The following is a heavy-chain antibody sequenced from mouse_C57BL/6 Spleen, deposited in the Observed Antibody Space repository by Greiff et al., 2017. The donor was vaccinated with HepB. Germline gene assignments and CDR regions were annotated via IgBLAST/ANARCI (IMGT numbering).Heavy chain of an antibody. J-gene: IGHJ3*01. CDR1: GFTFSSYG. V-gene: IGHV5-6*01. CDR2: ISSGGSYT. Sequence: EVKLMESGGDLVKPGGSLKLSCAASGFTFSSYGMSWVRQTPDKRLEWVATISSGGSYTYYPDSVKGRFTISRDNAKNTLYLQMSSLKSEDTAMYYCARPGDYDGGFAYWGQGTLVTVSA. D-gene: IGHD2-4*01. CDR3: ARPGDYDGGFAY.